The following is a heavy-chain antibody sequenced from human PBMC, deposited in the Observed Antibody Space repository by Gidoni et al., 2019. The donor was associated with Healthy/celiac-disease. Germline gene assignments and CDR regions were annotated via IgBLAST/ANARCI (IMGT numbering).Heavy chain of an antibody. J-gene: IGHJ4*02. CDR3: AREGQQLGRVFDY. D-gene: IGHD6-13*01. CDR1: GFTFSSYA. V-gene: IGHV3-30-3*01. CDR2: ISYDGSNK. Sequence: QVQLVESGGGVVQPGRSLRLSCAASGFTFSSYAMHWVRQAPGKGLEWVAVISYDGSNKYYADSVKGRFTISRDNSKNTLYLKMNSLRAEDTAVYYCAREGQQLGRVFDYWGQGTLVTVSS.